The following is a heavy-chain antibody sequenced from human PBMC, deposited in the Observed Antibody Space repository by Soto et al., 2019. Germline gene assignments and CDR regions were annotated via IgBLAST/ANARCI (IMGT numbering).Heavy chain of an antibody. D-gene: IGHD2-8*01. CDR2: ISARNGNT. Sequence: QVHLVQSGAEVKKPGASVKVSCKGSGYAFTTYGITWVRQAPGQGLEGLGWISARNGNTNYAQKLQGRVTVTRDTSTRTAYMELRRLRSDDTAVYYCARGMYGDYWGQGALVTVSS. J-gene: IGHJ4*02. CDR1: GYAFTTYG. CDR3: ARGMYGDY. V-gene: IGHV1-18*01.